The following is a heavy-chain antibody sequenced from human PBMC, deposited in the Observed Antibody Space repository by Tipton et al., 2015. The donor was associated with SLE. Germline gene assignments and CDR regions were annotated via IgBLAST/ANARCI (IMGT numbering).Heavy chain of an antibody. D-gene: IGHD3-22*01. CDR1: DYSISSGYY. CDR2: IYQSGST. V-gene: IGHV4-38-2*01. J-gene: IGHJ4*02. Sequence: TLSLTCSISDYSISSGYYWGWIRQPPGKGLEWIGSIYQSGSTYYNPSLKSRATISVDTSKNHFSLKLTSVTAADTAVYHCARQHDSSGYYYIWGQGTLVTVSS. CDR3: ARQHDSSGYYYI.